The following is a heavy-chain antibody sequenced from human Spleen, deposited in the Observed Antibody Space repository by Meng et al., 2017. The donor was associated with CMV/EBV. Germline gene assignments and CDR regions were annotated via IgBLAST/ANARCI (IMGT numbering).Heavy chain of an antibody. Sequence: GGSLRLSCVVSGFTVSDYWMKWVRQTPGKGVEWVATLNYAGSEKYYVDSVKGRFTISRDNGKKSLSLQMNSLRAEDTAVYYCARDPSAGDYGSGSYYGTRFDPWGQGTLVTVSS. V-gene: IGHV3-7*01. CDR1: GFTVSDYW. CDR3: ARDPSAGDYGSGSYYGTRFDP. CDR2: LNYAGSEK. D-gene: IGHD3-10*01. J-gene: IGHJ5*02.